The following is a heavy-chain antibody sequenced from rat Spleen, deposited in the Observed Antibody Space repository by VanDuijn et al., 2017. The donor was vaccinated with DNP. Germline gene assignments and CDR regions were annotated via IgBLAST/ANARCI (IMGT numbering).Heavy chain of an antibody. J-gene: IGHJ2*01. CDR3: VREEFGVDY. D-gene: IGHD4-3*01. Sequence: EVQLVESGGGLVQPGRSLKLSCAASGFNFNDYWMGWVRQAPGKGLEWIGEINKDSSTIKYTPSLKDKITVSRDNAQNTLYLQMSKLGPEDTAIYYCVREEFGVDYWGQGVMVTVSS. V-gene: IGHV4-2*01. CDR2: INKDSSTI. CDR1: GFNFNDYW.